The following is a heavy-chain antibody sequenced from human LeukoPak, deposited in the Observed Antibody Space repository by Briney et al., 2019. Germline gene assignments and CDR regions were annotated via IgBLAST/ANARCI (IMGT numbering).Heavy chain of an antibody. V-gene: IGHV4-59*02. CDR3: ARSRDGCNQGSPVDR. CDR1: GGSVSSYY. J-gene: IGHJ4*02. D-gene: IGHD5-24*01. Sequence: PSETLSLTCTVSGGSVSSYYWSWIRQPPGKGLEWIGYISYSGSTNYNPSLKSRVTISVDTSKNQFSLKLTSVTAADTAVYYCARSRDGCNQGSPVDRWGLGTLVTVSS. CDR2: ISYSGST.